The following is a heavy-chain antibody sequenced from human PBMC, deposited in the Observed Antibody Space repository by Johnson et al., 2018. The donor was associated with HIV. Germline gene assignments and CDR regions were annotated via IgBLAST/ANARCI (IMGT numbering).Heavy chain of an antibody. CDR1: AFTFSSYA. Sequence: QMLLVESGGGVVQPGRSLRLSCAASAFTFSSYAMHWVRQAPGKGQEWVAVISYDASNKYYADSVKGRFTISRDNSKNTLYLQMNSLRTEDTAVYYCARVRGGTGHGAFDIWGQGTMVTVSS. CDR3: ARVRGGTGHGAFDI. J-gene: IGHJ3*02. CDR2: ISYDASNK. V-gene: IGHV3-30*04.